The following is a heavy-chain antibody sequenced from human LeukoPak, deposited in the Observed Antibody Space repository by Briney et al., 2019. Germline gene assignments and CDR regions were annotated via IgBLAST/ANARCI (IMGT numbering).Heavy chain of an antibody. D-gene: IGHD5-18*01. J-gene: IGHJ6*03. CDR3: AREVTAMVDYYYYYMDV. Sequence: GASVKVSCKASGYTFTSYDINWVRQATGQGLERMGWMNPNSGNTGYAQKFQGRVTMARNTSISTAYMELSSLRSEDTAVYYCAREVTAMVDYYYYYMDVWGKGTTVTISS. V-gene: IGHV1-8*01. CDR2: MNPNSGNT. CDR1: GYTFTSYD.